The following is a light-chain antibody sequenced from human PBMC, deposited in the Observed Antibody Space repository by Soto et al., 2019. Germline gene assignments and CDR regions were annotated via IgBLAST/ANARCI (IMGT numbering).Light chain of an antibody. CDR2: DAS. V-gene: IGKV1-5*01. CDR3: QQYNSYRWT. CDR1: QSISSG. Sequence: DIQMTQSPATLSASVGDRVTITCRASQSISSGLAWYQQKPGKAPKLLIYDASSLESGVPSRFSGSGSGTEFTLTISSLQPDDFATYYCQQYNSYRWTFGQGTKVDIK. J-gene: IGKJ1*01.